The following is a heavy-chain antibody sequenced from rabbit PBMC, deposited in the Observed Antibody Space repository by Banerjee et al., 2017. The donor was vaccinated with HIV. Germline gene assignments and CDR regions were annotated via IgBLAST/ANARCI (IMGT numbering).Heavy chain of an antibody. CDR3: ARGGAYTGDGYNL. Sequence: QEQLVESGGGLVQPEGSLTLTCTASGFSFSSSYYMCWVRQAPGKGLEWIAYIYPDYESTDYATWVNGRFTISLDNAQNTVFLQMTSLTAADTATYFCARGGAYTGDGYNLWGPGTLVT. D-gene: IGHD4-2*01. CDR1: GFSFSSSYY. CDR2: IYPDYEST. V-gene: IGHV1S47*01. J-gene: IGHJ4*01.